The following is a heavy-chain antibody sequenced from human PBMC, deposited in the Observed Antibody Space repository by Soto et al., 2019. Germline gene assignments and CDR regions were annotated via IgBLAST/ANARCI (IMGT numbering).Heavy chain of an antibody. J-gene: IGHJ4*02. V-gene: IGHV1-8*01. D-gene: IGHD1-26*01. CDR1: GYSFTSLD. CDR3: ARGVSAGVDY. CDR2: MQPSTGRT. Sequence: QVQLVQSGAEVREPGASVKVSCKASGYSFTSLDMNWVRQTAGQGLEWMGWMQPSTGRTGYAQKFQGRVTMTRDTSINTAYMELTTLTSDETAFYYCARGVSAGVDYWGQGTLVTVSS.